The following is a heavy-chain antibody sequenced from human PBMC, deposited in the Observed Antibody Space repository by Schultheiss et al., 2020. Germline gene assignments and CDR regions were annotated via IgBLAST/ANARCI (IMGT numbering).Heavy chain of an antibody. CDR3: ARDTVPNYYYGMDV. CDR2: IYYSGST. CDR1: GGSISSGSYY. V-gene: IGHV4-39*07. D-gene: IGHD4-17*01. J-gene: IGHJ6*02. Sequence: SETLSLTCTVSGGSISSGSYYWSWIRQPPGKGLEWIGSIYYSGSTYYNPSLKSRVNMSVDTSKNQFSLKLSSVTAADTAVYYCARDTVPNYYYGMDVWGQGTTVNGYS.